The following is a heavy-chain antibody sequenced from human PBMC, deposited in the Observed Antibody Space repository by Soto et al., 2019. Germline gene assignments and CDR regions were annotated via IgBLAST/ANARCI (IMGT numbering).Heavy chain of an antibody. CDR2: IYYSGST. V-gene: IGHV4-59*08. CDR3: ARIKATYDFWSGYRRIDAFDI. J-gene: IGHJ3*02. D-gene: IGHD3-3*01. Sequence: SETLSLTCTVSGGSISSYYWSWIRQPPGKGLEWIGYIYYSGSTNYNPSLKSRVTISVDTSKNQFSLKLSSVTAADTAVYYCARIKATYDFWSGYRRIDAFDIWGQGTMVT. CDR1: GGSISSYY.